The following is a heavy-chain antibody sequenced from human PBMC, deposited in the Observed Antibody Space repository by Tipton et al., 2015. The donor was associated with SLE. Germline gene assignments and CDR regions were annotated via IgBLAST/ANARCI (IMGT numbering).Heavy chain of an antibody. D-gene: IGHD3-3*01. CDR1: GDSISSSSYF. CDR3: ARARRGLRFLEWFYFDY. CDR2: IYYSGST. Sequence: TLSLTCTVSGDSISSSSYFWGWIRQPPGKGLEWIGSIYYSGSTFYNPSLKSRVTISVDTSKNQFSLKLSSVTAADTAVYYCARARRGLRFLEWFYFDYWGQGTLVTVSS. V-gene: IGHV4-39*01. J-gene: IGHJ4*02.